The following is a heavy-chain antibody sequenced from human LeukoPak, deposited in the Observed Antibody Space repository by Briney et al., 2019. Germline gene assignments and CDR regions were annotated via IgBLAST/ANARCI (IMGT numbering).Heavy chain of an antibody. D-gene: IGHD5-24*01. CDR1: GGSISSISYY. CDR2: MYHNGST. Sequence: PSETLSLTCTVSGGSISSISYYWGWVRQPPGKGLEWIGSMYHNGSTYYNPSLKSRVTISVDTSKNQFSLKPTSVTAADTAVYYCARHPSGRMWLQQGGWFDPWGQGTLVTVSS. J-gene: IGHJ5*02. V-gene: IGHV4-39*01. CDR3: ARHPSGRMWLQQGGWFDP.